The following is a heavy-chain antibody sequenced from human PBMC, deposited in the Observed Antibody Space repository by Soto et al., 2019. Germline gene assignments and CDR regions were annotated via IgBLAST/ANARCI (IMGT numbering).Heavy chain of an antibody. J-gene: IGHJ4*02. CDR3: AKDLDWRVTPGDTGFDY. V-gene: IGHV3-23*01. Sequence: EVQLLESGGGLVQPGGSLRLSCAASGFTFSSYAMSWVRQAPGKGLGGVSAISGSGGSKYYAASVKGRCSISRDNSKNTLQLHRNSLRAEDKAVYYCAKDLDWRVTPGDTGFDYWGQGTLVTVSA. CDR2: ISGSGGSK. D-gene: IGHD2-21*01. CDR1: GFTFSSYA.